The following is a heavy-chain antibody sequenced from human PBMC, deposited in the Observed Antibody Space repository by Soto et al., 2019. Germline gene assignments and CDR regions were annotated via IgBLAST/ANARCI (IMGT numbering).Heavy chain of an antibody. Sequence: EVQLVESGGGLVQPGRSLRLSCAASGFTFDDYAMHWVRQPPGKGLEWVSGINWISGSIVYADSVKGRFTISRDNAKRSLILQLDSMWPDKTALYYCVKDMVMEQWIYYCGMDVWRRWTKVTV. CDR2: INWISGSI. J-gene: IGHJ6*04. V-gene: IGHV3-9*01. D-gene: IGHD1-1*01. CDR3: VKDMVMEQWIYYCGMDV. CDR1: GFTFDDYA.